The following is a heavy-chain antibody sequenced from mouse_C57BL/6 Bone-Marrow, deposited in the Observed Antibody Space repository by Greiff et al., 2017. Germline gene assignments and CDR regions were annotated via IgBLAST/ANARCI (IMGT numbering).Heavy chain of an antibody. CDR1: GYAFSSSW. Sequence: VQLQQSGPELVKPGASVKISCKASGYAFSSSWMTWVKQRPGKGLEWIGRIYPGDGDTNYNGKFKGKATMTADKSSRTAYLQLSSLTSEDSAVYFCASEGQFAYWGQGTLVTVSA. CDR2: IYPGDGDT. J-gene: IGHJ3*01. V-gene: IGHV1-82*01. CDR3: ASEGQFAY. D-gene: IGHD3-3*01.